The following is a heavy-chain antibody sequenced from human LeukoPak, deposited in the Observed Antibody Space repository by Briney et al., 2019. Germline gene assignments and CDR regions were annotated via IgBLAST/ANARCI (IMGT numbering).Heavy chain of an antibody. V-gene: IGHV1-69*13. J-gene: IGHJ6*02. Sequence: SVKVSCKASGGTFSSYAISWVRQAPGQGLEWMGGIIPIFGTANYAQKFQGRVTITADESTSTAYMELRSLRSDDTAVYYCAREETHHVYYGMDVWGQGTMVTVSS. CDR1: GGTFSSYA. D-gene: IGHD1-14*01. CDR3: AREETHHVYYGMDV. CDR2: IIPIFGTA.